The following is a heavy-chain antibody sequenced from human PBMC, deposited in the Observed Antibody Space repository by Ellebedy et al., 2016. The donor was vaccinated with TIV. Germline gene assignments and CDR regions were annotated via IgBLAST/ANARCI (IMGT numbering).Heavy chain of an antibody. CDR2: IVGSGA. J-gene: IGHJ4*02. Sequence: GESLKISCAASGFTFSRYAIGWVRQAPGKGLEWVSGIVGSGAQKYAASVKGRFTISRDNSKGTVDLQMNSRRVEDPAVYFCAKDRIPGDGYWVFDDWGQGTLVTVSS. CDR3: AKDRIPGDGYWVFDD. D-gene: IGHD5-18*01. V-gene: IGHV3-23*01. CDR1: GFTFSRYA.